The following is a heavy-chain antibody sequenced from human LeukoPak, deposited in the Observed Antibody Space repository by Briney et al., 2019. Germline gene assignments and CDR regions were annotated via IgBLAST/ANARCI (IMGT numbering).Heavy chain of an antibody. CDR3: AREVHNWNDGSWFDP. D-gene: IGHD1-20*01. V-gene: IGHV4-31*03. Sequence: SETLSLTCTVSGGSISSGGYYWSWIRQHPGKGLEWIGYIYYSGSTYYNPSLKSRVTISVDTSKNQFSLKLSSVTAADTAVYYCAREVHNWNDGSWFDPWGQGTLVTVSS. CDR2: IYYSGST. J-gene: IGHJ5*02. CDR1: GGSISSGGYY.